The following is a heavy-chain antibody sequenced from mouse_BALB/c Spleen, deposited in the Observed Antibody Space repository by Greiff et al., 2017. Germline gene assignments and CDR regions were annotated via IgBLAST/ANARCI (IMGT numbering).Heavy chain of an antibody. J-gene: IGHJ1*01. CDR1: GFTFSSYA. CDR3: ARGGVLRLGGYFDV. V-gene: IGHV5-6-5*01. Sequence: EVKLVESGGGLVKPGGSLKLSCAASGFTFSSYAMSWVRQTPEKRLEWVASISSGGSTYYPDSVKGRFTISRDNARNILYLQMSSLRSEDTAMYYCARGGVLRLGGYFDVWGAGTTVTVSS. CDR2: ISSGGST. D-gene: IGHD1-2*01.